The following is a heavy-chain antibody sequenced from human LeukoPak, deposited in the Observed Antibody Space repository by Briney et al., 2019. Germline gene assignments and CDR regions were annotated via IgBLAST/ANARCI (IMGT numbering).Heavy chain of an antibody. CDR1: GFTFSSYS. D-gene: IGHD6-19*01. J-gene: IGHJ4*02. CDR2: ISSSSSYI. Sequence: GGSLRLSCAASGFTFSSYSMNWVRQAPGKGLEWVSSISSSSSYIYYADSVKGRFTISRDNAKNSLYLQMNSLRAEDTALYYCAKDWLAVAGPLDYWGQGTLVTVSS. V-gene: IGHV3-21*04. CDR3: AKDWLAVAGPLDY.